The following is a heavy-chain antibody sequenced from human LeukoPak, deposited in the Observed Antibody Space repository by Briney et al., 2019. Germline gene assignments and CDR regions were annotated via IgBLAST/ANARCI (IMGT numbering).Heavy chain of an antibody. CDR1: GGSISSFY. Sequence: SETLSLTCTVSGGSISSFYWSWIRQSSGKGLEWIGYIYDGGSTKYNPSLKSRASISVDTSKNQFSLKLSSVTAADTAVYYCARGEYGGADYWGQGALVTVSS. V-gene: IGHV4-59*12. CDR2: IYDGGST. D-gene: IGHD3-16*01. CDR3: ARGEYGGADY. J-gene: IGHJ4*02.